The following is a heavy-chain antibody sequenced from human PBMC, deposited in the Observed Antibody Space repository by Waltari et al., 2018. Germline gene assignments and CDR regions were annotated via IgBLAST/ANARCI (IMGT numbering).Heavy chain of an antibody. J-gene: IGHJ3*02. Sequence: VQLVQSGAEVKKPGATVKISCKASGYTFTDYYMHWVRQAPGKGLEWMGWINAGNGNTKYSQKFQGRVTITRDTSASTAYMELSSLRSEDTAVYYCARGSSSARGAFDIWGQGTMVTVSS. D-gene: IGHD6-6*01. CDR3: ARGSSSARGAFDI. CDR1: GYTFTDYY. CDR2: INAGNGNT. V-gene: IGHV1-3*01.